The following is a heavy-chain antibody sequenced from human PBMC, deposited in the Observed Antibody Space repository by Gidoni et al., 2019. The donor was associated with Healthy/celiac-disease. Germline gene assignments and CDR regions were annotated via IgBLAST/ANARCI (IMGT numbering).Heavy chain of an antibody. J-gene: IGHJ4*02. CDR2: IYYSGST. D-gene: IGHD3-10*01. Sequence: QVQLQESGPGLVKPSETLSLTCTVSGCSISSYYWSWIRQPPGKGLEWIGYIYYSGSTNYNPSLKSRVTISVDTSKNQFSLKLSSVTAADTAVYYCARVGGRGSGSYNYWGQGTLVTVSS. V-gene: IGHV4-59*01. CDR3: ARVGGRGSGSYNY. CDR1: GCSISSYY.